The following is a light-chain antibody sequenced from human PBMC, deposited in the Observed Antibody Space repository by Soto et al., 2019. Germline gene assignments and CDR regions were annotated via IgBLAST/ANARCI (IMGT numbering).Light chain of an antibody. Sequence: DIVMTQTPLSSPVTLGQAVSISCRSSQSLLHSDGNTYLSWFQQKPGQPPRLLIYKVSDRFSGVPDRFSGSGAGTDFTLTISRVEAEDAGVYYCMQGTQSTWTFGQGTKVDIK. J-gene: IGKJ1*01. CDR3: MQGTQSTWT. V-gene: IGKV2-24*01. CDR1: QSLLHSDGNTY. CDR2: KVS.